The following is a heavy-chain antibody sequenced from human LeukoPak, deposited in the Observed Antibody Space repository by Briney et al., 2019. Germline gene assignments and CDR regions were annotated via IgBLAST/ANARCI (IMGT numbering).Heavy chain of an antibody. D-gene: IGHD5-18*01. J-gene: IGHJ4*02. CDR2: INSNGGST. CDR1: GFSFSSYG. CDR3: AREGSYGDSDY. Sequence: PGGSLRLSCAASGFSFSSYGMHWVRQAPGKGLEYVSAINSNGGSTYYANSVKGRFTISRDNSRGTLYLQMGSLRAEDMAVYYCAREGSYGDSDYWGQGTLVTASS. V-gene: IGHV3-64*01.